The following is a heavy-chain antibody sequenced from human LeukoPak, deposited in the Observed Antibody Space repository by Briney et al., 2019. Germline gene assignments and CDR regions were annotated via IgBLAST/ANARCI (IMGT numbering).Heavy chain of an antibody. J-gene: IGHJ4*02. CDR1: GVSISSSNSY. D-gene: IGHD3/OR15-3a*01. Sequence: PSETLSLTCTVSGVSISSSNSYWGWIRQPPGKGLEWIGSIYYSGNTYYNASLKSQVSISIDTSKNQFSLKLTSVTAADTAVYYCARQTGSGLFILPGGQGTLVTVSS. V-gene: IGHV4-39*01. CDR3: ARQTGSGLFILP. CDR2: IYYSGNT.